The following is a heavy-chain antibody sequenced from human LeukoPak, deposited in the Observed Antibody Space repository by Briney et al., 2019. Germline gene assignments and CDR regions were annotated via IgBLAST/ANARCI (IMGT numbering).Heavy chain of an antibody. CDR1: GFTFSSYW. CDR2: IKQDGSEK. Sequence: GGSLRLSCAASGFTFSSYWMSWVRQAPGKGLEWVANIKQDGSEKYYVDSVKGRFTISRDNAKNSLYLQMNSLRAEDTAVYYCARRGGSPVIYYFDYWGQGTLVTVSS. V-gene: IGHV3-7*01. J-gene: IGHJ4*02. D-gene: IGHD1-26*01. CDR3: ARRGGSPVIYYFDY.